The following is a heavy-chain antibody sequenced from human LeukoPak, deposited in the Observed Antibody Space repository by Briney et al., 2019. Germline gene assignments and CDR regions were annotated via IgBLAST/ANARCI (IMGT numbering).Heavy chain of an antibody. D-gene: IGHD3-3*01. Sequence: PGGSLRLSCAAAGFTFSSYWMSWVRQAPGKGLEWVANIKQDGSEKYYVDSVKGRFTISRDNAKNSLYLQMNSLRAEDTAVYYCARDPIVGSKGDNCFDPWGQGALVTVSS. CDR3: ARDPIVGSKGDNCFDP. V-gene: IGHV3-7*01. CDR2: IKQDGSEK. J-gene: IGHJ5*02. CDR1: GFTFSSYW.